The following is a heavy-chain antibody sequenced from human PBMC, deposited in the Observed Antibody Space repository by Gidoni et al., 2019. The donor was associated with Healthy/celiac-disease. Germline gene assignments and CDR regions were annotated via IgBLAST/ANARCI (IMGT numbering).Heavy chain of an antibody. D-gene: IGHD3-16*01. J-gene: IGHJ6*02. CDR3: ARDWGFPAYYYGMDV. CDR2: RSYDGSNK. V-gene: IGHV3-30-3*01. Sequence: QLVESGGGVVQPGRSLRLSCAASGFTFSSDAMHWVRQAPGKGLEWVVVRSYDGSNKYYADSVKGRFTISRDNSKNTLYLQMNSLRAEDTAVYYCARDWGFPAYYYGMDVWGQGTTVTVS. CDR1: GFTFSSDA.